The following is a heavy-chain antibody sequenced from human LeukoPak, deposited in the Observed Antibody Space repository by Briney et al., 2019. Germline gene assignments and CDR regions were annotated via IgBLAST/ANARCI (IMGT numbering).Heavy chain of an antibody. CDR2: ISAYNGYT. Sequence: ASVKVSCKASGGTFSSYAISWVRQAPGQGLEWMGWISAYNGYTNYAPDFQGRVTMTTDTSASTAYMELRSLRSDDTAVYYCARDPSGDTSEFDFWGQGTLVTVSS. D-gene: IGHD3-22*01. CDR1: GGTFSSYA. J-gene: IGHJ4*02. CDR3: ARDPSGDTSEFDF. V-gene: IGHV1-18*01.